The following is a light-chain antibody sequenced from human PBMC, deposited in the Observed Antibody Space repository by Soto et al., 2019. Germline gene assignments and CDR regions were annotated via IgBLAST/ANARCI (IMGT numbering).Light chain of an antibody. CDR2: AAS. CDR1: QRISNS. J-gene: IGKJ2*01. CDR3: QQSYSSPQMYT. V-gene: IGKV1-39*01. Sequence: DIQMTQSPSSLSASVGDRVTITCRASQRISNSLNWYQQKPGKAPDLLIYAASNLQSGVPSRFSGSGSGTDFTRTISSLQPEDFATYYCQQSYSSPQMYTFGQGTKLEIK.